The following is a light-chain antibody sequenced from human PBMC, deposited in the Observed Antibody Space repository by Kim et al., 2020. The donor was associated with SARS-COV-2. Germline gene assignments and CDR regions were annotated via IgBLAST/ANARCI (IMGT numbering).Light chain of an antibody. CDR3: QQYNNWPPLT. J-gene: IGKJ4*01. CDR1: QSVGSD. CDR2: GAS. Sequence: SPGERATPPCRARQSVGSDLAWYQQKPGQAPRLLIYGASTRASGTPARFSGSGSGTEFTLTISSLQSEDFAVYYCQQYNNWPPLTFGGGTKVDIK. V-gene: IGKV3-15*01.